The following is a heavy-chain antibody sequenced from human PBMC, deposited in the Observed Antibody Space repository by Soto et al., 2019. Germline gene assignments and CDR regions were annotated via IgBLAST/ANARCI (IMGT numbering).Heavy chain of an antibody. J-gene: IGHJ4*02. V-gene: IGHV3-48*03. Sequence: GGSLRLSCAASGFTFGSYEMNWVRQAPGKGQEWVSYISSSGSTMYYADSVKGRFTISRDNAKNSLYLQMNTLRAEDTAVYYCAAHPYKSGGWEDYWGQGTLVTVSS. D-gene: IGHD6-19*01. CDR3: AAHPYKSGGWEDY. CDR1: GFTFGSYE. CDR2: ISSSGSTM.